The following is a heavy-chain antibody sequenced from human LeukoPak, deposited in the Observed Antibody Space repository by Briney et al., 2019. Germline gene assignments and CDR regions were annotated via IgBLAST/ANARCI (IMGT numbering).Heavy chain of an antibody. V-gene: IGHV3-21*01. Sequence: GGSLRLSCAASGFTFSSHSLMWVRQAPGKGLEWVSSISPDSGYIYYADSVKGRFTISRDNAENSLFLQMNSLGAEDTAVYYCAPFSAFTHYYFDYWGQGTLVTVSS. CDR2: ISPDSGYI. J-gene: IGHJ4*02. CDR3: APFSAFTHYYFDY. D-gene: IGHD2-2*01. CDR1: GFTFSSHS.